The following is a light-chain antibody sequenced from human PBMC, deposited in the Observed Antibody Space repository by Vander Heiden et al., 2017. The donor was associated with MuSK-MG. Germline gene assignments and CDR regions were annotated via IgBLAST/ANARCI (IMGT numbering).Light chain of an antibody. CDR2: AAS. Sequence: DIQMTQSPSSLSASVGDRVTITCRASQSISTYLNWYQLKPGKAPKLLISAASSLQTGVPSRFSGSGYGTDFTLTINSLQAEDFATYYCQQSDSTPRHTFGGGTKLEI. V-gene: IGKV1-39*01. J-gene: IGKJ4*01. CDR1: QSISTY. CDR3: QQSDSTPRHT.